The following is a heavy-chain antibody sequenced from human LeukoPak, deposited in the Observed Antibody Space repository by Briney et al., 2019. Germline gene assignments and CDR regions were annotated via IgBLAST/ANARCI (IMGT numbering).Heavy chain of an antibody. CDR1: GFTFSDYY. CDR2: ISSSGSTI. D-gene: IGHD2-2*02. CDR3: ARYHCSSTSCYTGEYGMDV. J-gene: IGHJ6*02. Sequence: GGSLRLSCAASGFTFSDYYMSWIRQAPGKGLEWVSYISSSGSTIYYADSVKGRFTISRDNAKNSLYLQMNNLRAEDTAVYYCARYHCSSTSCYTGEYGMDVWGQGTTVTVSS. V-gene: IGHV3-11*01.